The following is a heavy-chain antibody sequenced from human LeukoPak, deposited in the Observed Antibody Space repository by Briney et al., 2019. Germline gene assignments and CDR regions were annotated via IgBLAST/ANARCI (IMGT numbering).Heavy chain of an antibody. CDR1: GFTFSRYA. Sequence: GRSLRLSCAASGFTFSRYAMHWVRQAPGKGLEWVAVFTYDGNDGYYADSVEGRFTISRDNSKNTLYLQMNGLRVEDTAVYFCARGRDAFDIWGQGTMVTVSS. V-gene: IGHV3-30*04. CDR3: ARGRDAFDI. J-gene: IGHJ3*02. CDR2: FTYDGNDG.